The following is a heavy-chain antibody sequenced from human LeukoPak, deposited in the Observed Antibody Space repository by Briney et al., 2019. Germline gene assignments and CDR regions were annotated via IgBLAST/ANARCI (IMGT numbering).Heavy chain of an antibody. D-gene: IGHD3-22*01. CDR1: GFTFSSYG. CDR3: AKNPNLDSSGYYIDFDY. V-gene: IGHV3-23*01. Sequence: GGSLRLSCAASGFTFSSYGMSWVRQAPGKGLEWVSAISGSGGSTYYADSVKGRFTISRDNSKNTLYLQMNSLRAEDTAVYYCAKNPNLDSSGYYIDFDYWGQGTLVTVSS. J-gene: IGHJ4*02. CDR2: ISGSGGST.